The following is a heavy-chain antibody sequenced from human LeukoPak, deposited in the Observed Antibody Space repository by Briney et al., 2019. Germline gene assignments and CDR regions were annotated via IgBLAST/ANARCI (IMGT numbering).Heavy chain of an antibody. CDR3: AKDKRNYYDSNGYSYYFDY. CDR1: GFTFDDYA. V-gene: IGHV3-9*01. J-gene: IGHJ4*02. D-gene: IGHD3-22*01. Sequence: GGSLRLSCAASGFTFDDYAMHWVRQAPGKGLEWVSGISCNSGSIGYEDSVKGRFTISRDNAKNSLYLQMNSLRAEDTALYYCAKDKRNYYDSNGYSYYFDYWGQGTLVTVSS. CDR2: ISCNSGSI.